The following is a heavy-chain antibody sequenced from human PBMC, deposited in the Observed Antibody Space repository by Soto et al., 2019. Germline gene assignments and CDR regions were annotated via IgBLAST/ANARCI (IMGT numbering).Heavy chain of an antibody. CDR1: GFTFTSSD. Sequence: QMQLVQSGPELKKPGTSVKISCKASGFTFTSSDVQWVRQARGQSLERRGLIVFGSGNTNYAKRFQERVTITRDMSTSTAYMELSSLRSEDTAVYYCAAERSRYGSGSYSLWYYGMDVWGQGTTVTVSS. CDR3: AAERSRYGSGSYSLWYYGMDV. D-gene: IGHD3-10*01. CDR2: IVFGSGNT. V-gene: IGHV1-58*01. J-gene: IGHJ6*02.